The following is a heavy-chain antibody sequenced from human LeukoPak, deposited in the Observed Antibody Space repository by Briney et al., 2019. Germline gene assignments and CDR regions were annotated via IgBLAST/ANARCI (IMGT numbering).Heavy chain of an antibody. CDR3: AKDLGSGSYASDF. Sequence: GGSLGLSCVASGFTFRKYSIHCVRQAPGKGLKWVAFISGGGTDKFYLDSVKGRFSVSQDISKNTVYLQMSSLRDEDTALYYCAKDLGSGSYASDFWGQGTRVTVSS. J-gene: IGHJ3*01. CDR2: ISGGGTDK. CDR1: GFTFRKYS. V-gene: IGHV3-30*02. D-gene: IGHD3-10*01.